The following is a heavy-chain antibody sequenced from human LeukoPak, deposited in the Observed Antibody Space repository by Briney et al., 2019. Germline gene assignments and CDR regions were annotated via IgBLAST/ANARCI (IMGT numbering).Heavy chain of an antibody. J-gene: IGHJ4*02. Sequence: TGGSLRLSCVASGFIFTSYGMHWVRQAPGKGLQWVALISSNGNNERYADSVKGRFSISRDNSKNTMYLRMNSLRAEDTAIYYCTRIKYSTSWSGDYWGQGALVTVSS. D-gene: IGHD6-13*01. CDR3: TRIKYSTSWSGDY. CDR1: GFIFTSYG. V-gene: IGHV3-30*19. CDR2: ISSNGNNE.